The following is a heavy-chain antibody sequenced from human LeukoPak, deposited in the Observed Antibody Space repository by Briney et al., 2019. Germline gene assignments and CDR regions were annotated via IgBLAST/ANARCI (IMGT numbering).Heavy chain of an antibody. CDR3: ATVRRAMVSTGDAFDI. V-gene: IGHV1-46*01. J-gene: IGHJ3*02. Sequence: ASVKVSCKASGYTFTSNYIHWVRQAPGQGLEWMGMIYPRDGSTSYAQKFQGRVTMTEDTSTDTAYMELSSLRSEDTAVYYCATVRRAMVSTGDAFDIWGQGTMVTVSS. D-gene: IGHD5-18*01. CDR1: GYTFTSNY. CDR2: IYPRDGST.